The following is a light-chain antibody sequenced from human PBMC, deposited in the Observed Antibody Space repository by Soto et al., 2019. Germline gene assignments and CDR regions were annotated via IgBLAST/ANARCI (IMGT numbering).Light chain of an antibody. CDR3: QSYDSSLSGYV. Sequence: QSVLTQPPSVSGAPGKRVTISCTGGSSNIGAGYDVHWYQQLPGTAPKLLTFGNSNRPSGVPDRFSGSKSGTSASLAITGLQAEDEADYYCQSYDSSLSGYVFGTGTKVTVL. CDR1: SSNIGAGYD. J-gene: IGLJ1*01. V-gene: IGLV1-40*01. CDR2: GNS.